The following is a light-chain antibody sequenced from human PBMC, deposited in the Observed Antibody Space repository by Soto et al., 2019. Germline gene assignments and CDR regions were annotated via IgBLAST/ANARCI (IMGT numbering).Light chain of an antibody. CDR3: QQYNSYSGA. J-gene: IGKJ1*01. V-gene: IGKV1-5*01. CDR1: QSISSW. CDR2: DAS. Sequence: DIQMTQSPSTLSASVGDRVTLSSPASQSISSWLAWYQQKPGKAPKLLIFDASSLESGVPSRFSGSGSATEFTLTISSLQPDDFATYYCQQYNSYSGAFGQGTKVDIK.